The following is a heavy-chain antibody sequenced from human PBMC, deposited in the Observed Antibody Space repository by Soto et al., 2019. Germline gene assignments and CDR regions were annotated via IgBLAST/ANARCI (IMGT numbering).Heavy chain of an antibody. D-gene: IGHD3-22*01. J-gene: IGHJ6*02. CDR3: ARDARFSGYQGGNPNNYYDYGMDV. V-gene: IGHV1-69*01. Sequence: QVQLVQSGAEVKKPGSSVKVSCTASGGTFSSYAISWVRQAPGQGLEWMGGIIPIFGTANYAQKFQGRVTITADESTSTAYMELSSLRSEDTAVYYCARDARFSGYQGGNPNNYYDYGMDVWGQGTTVTVSS. CDR1: GGTFSSYA. CDR2: IIPIFGTA.